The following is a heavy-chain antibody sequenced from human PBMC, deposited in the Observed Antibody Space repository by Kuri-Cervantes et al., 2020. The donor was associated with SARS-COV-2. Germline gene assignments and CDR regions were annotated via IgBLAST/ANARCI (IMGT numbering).Heavy chain of an antibody. CDR1: GYTFTSYD. V-gene: IGHV1-8*01. Sequence: ASVKVSCKASGYTFTSYDINWVRQATGQGLEWMGWMNPNSGNTGYAQKFQGRVTMTRNTSISTAYMELSSLRSEDTAVYYCARVRDIAAAGTIWFDPWGQGTLVTVSS. J-gene: IGHJ5*02. D-gene: IGHD6-13*01. CDR3: ARVRDIAAAGTIWFDP. CDR2: MNPNSGNT.